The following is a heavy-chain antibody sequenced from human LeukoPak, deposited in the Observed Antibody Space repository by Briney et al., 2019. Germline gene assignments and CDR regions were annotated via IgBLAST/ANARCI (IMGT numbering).Heavy chain of an antibody. V-gene: IGHV3-48*01. CDR2: ISSSSSSI. Sequence: TGGSLRLSCAASGFTLSSYSMNWVRQAPGKGLEWVSYISSSSSSIYYADSVKGRFTISRDNAKNSLYLQMNSLRAEDTAVYYCARDPYCARSEPGYWGQGTLVTVSS. CDR3: ARDPYCARSEPGY. D-gene: IGHD1-14*01. J-gene: IGHJ4*02. CDR1: GFTLSSYS.